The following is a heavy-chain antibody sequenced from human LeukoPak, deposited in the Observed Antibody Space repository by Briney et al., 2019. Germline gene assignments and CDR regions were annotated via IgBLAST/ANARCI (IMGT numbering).Heavy chain of an antibody. V-gene: IGHV3-33*05. CDR2: ISYDGSNK. D-gene: IGHD5-18*01. CDR3: ARAWTGYSYGDY. Sequence: GGSLRLSCAASGFMFSSYVMHWVRQAPGKGLEWVAVISYDGSNKYYADSVKGRFTISRDNSKNTLYLQMNSLRAEDTAVYYCARAWTGYSYGDYWGQGTLVTVSS. J-gene: IGHJ4*02. CDR1: GFMFSSYV.